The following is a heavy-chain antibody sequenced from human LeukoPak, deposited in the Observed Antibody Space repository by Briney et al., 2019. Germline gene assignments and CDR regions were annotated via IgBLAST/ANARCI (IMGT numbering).Heavy chain of an antibody. V-gene: IGHV5-51*01. J-gene: IGHJ5*02. CDR2: IYPGDSDT. CDR3: ARGPIVVVPAAYTIWFDP. D-gene: IGHD2-2*01. CDR1: GYRFSSYW. Sequence: GESLKISCKGSGYRFSSYWIGWVRQMPGKGLEWMGIIYPGDSDTRYSPSFQGQVTLSADKSINTAYLQWSSLKASDTAIYYCARGPIVVVPAAYTIWFDPWGQGTLVTVSS.